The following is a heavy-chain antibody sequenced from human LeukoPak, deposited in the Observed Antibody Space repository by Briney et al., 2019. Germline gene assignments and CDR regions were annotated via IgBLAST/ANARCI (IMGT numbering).Heavy chain of an antibody. J-gene: IGHJ3*02. Sequence: GGSLRLSCAASGFTFSSYTMNWVRQASGKGLEWVSSIIRGSGYIYYADSVKGRFTVSRDNPKNSLYLQMNSLRAEDTAVYYCARGDYGDDHAFDIWGQGTMVTVSS. CDR2: IIRGSGYI. CDR3: ARGDYGDDHAFDI. V-gene: IGHV3-21*01. CDR1: GFTFSSYT. D-gene: IGHD4-17*01.